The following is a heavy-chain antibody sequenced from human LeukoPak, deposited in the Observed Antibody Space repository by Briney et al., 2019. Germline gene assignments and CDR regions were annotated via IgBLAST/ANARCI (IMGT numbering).Heavy chain of an antibody. J-gene: IGHJ4*02. CDR3: ARQAHCTSDLCYPFDY. D-gene: IGHD2-8*01. CDR1: GGSISSYY. V-gene: IGHV4-59*08. Sequence: PSETLSLTCIVSGGSISSYYWSWIRQPPGKGLEWIGYIYYSGSTNYNPSLKSRVTISADTTKNQFSLKLTSVTAADTAVYYCARQAHCTSDLCYPFDYWGQGTLVTVSS. CDR2: IYYSGST.